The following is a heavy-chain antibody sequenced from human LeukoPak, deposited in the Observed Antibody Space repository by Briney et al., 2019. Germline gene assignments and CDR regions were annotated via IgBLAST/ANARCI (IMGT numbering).Heavy chain of an antibody. V-gene: IGHV3-7*01. D-gene: IGHD6-13*01. CDR2: IKQDGSQK. CDR3: AKGDNSWSLDY. CDR1: GFTFSHYW. J-gene: IGHJ4*02. Sequence: GGSLRLSCAASGFTFSHYWMSWVRQAPGKGLERVASIKQDGSQKYYGDSVKGRFTISRDNAKNSLYLQMNSLRAEDTAFYYCAKGDNSWSLDYWGQGTLVTVSS.